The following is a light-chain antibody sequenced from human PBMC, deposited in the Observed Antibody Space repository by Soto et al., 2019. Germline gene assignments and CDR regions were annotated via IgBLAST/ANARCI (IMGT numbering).Light chain of an antibody. CDR2: AAS. Sequence: EIVLTQSPGTLSLSPEERATLSCRASRSLSSSYVVWYQQKPGQAPRLLIYAASRRATGIPDRFSGSGSATEYTLTISRLEAEDFAVYYCQQQGTFGQGTRLEIK. CDR3: QQQGT. CDR1: RSLSSSY. V-gene: IGKV3-20*01. J-gene: IGKJ2*01.